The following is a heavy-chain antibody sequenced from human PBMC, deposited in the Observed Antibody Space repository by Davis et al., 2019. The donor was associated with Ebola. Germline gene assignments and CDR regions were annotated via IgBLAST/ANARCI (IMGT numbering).Heavy chain of an antibody. Sequence: SETLSLTCTVSGGSIISSSSYWGWIRQPPGKGLEWIGEINHSGGTNYNPSLKSRVTISVDTSKNQFSLKLSSVTAADTAVYYCARARVGSGYYLTLYYFDYWGQGTLVTVSS. CDR3: ARARVGSGYYLTLYYFDY. J-gene: IGHJ4*02. D-gene: IGHD3-22*01. V-gene: IGHV4-39*07. CDR1: GGSIISSSSY. CDR2: INHSGGT.